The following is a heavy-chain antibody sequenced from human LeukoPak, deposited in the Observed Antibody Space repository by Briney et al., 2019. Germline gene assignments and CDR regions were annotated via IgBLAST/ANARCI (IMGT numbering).Heavy chain of an antibody. Sequence: XETLSLTCTVSGGSISSSSYYWGWLRQPPGKGLEWVGSIYYSGSTYYNPSLKSRVTISVDTSKNQFSLKLSSVTAADTAVYYCARHRTLSSGSHPYYFDYWGQGTLVTVSS. D-gene: IGHD1-26*01. CDR1: GGSISSSSYY. J-gene: IGHJ4*02. V-gene: IGHV4-39*01. CDR3: ARHRTLSSGSHPYYFDY. CDR2: IYYSGST.